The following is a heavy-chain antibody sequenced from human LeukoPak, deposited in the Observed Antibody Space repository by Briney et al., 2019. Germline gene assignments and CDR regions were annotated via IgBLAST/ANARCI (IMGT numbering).Heavy chain of an antibody. CDR2: ISCYNGNT. CDR3: ARDRAWLQNWFDP. CDR1: GYTFTSYG. J-gene: IGHJ5*02. V-gene: IGHV1-18*01. D-gene: IGHD5-12*01. Sequence: ASVKVSCKTSGYTFTSYGLSWVRQAPGQGLEWMGWISCYNGNTNYAQKLQGRVTMTTDTSTSTAYMELRSLRSDDTAVYYCARDRAWLQNWFDPWGQGTLVTVSS.